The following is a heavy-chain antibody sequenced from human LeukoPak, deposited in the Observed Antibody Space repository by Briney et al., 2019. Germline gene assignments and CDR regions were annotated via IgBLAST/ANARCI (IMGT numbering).Heavy chain of an antibody. D-gene: IGHD3-10*01. CDR2: IYSGGST. CDR3: AKDVRLVRGVNYGSIIDYFDY. J-gene: IGHJ4*02. V-gene: IGHV3-66*01. Sequence: PGGSLRLSCAASGFTVSSNYMSWVRQAPGKGLEWVSVIYSGGSTYYADSVKGRFTISRDNSKNTLYLQMSSLRAEDTAVYYCAKDVRLVRGVNYGSIIDYFDYWGQGTLVTVSS. CDR1: GFTVSSNY.